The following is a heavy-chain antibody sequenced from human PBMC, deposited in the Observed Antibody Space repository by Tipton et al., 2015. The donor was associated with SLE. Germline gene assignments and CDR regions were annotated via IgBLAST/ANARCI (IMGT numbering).Heavy chain of an antibody. Sequence: TLSLTCTVSGYSITSGYCWGWIRQPPGKGLEWIGSIFHSGSTYYNPSLKSRVTMSLDTSKNQFSLKLNSVTAADTAVYYCARGRAFDIWGQGTMVTVSS. J-gene: IGHJ3*02. V-gene: IGHV4-38-2*02. CDR2: IFHSGST. CDR3: ARGRAFDI. CDR1: GYSITSGYC.